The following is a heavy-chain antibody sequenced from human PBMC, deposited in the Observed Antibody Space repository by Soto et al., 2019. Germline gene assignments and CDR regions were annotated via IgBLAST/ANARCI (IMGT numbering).Heavy chain of an antibody. J-gene: IGHJ4*02. Sequence: EVQLLESGGGVVQPGGSLRLSCAASGFTFSTYAMTWVRQAPGKGLEWVSDISGSGGSTYYADSVKGRFTMSRDNSKNTLYLQMNSLRVDDTAVYYCAKDPVRGVTTVTTILWGQGTLVTVSS. CDR1: GFTFSTYA. CDR2: ISGSGGST. V-gene: IGHV3-23*01. D-gene: IGHD4-17*01. CDR3: AKDPVRGVTTVTTIL.